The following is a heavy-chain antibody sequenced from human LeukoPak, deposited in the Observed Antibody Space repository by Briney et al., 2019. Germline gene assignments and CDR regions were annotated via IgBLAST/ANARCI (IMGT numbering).Heavy chain of an antibody. J-gene: IGHJ4*02. CDR3: ARGSVGLYQFDS. D-gene: IGHD3-10*01. CDR1: GGSISSYY. Sequence: SETLSLTCTVSGGSISSYYWSWIRQPAGKGLEWIGRIYTSGSTNYNPSLMSRVSISVDSSKNQFSLNLRSVTAADTAVYYCARGSVGLYQFDSWGQGTLVTVSS. CDR2: IYTSGST. V-gene: IGHV4-4*07.